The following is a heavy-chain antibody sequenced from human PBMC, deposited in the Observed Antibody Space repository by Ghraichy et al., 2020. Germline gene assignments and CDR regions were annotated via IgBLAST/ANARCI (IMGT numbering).Heavy chain of an antibody. CDR3: ARVRGVGGYNTP. Sequence: SETLSLTCAVYGGSFSGYYWSWIRQPPGKGLEWIGEINHSGSTNYNPSLKSRVTISVDTSKNQFSLKLSSVTAADTAVYYCARVRGVGGYNTPWSQGTLVTVSS. CDR1: GGSFSGYY. D-gene: IGHD5-24*01. J-gene: IGHJ4*02. CDR2: INHSGST. V-gene: IGHV4-34*01.